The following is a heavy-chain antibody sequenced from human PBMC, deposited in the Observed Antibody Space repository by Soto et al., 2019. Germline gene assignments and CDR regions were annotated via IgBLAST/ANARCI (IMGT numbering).Heavy chain of an antibody. D-gene: IGHD1-1*01. CDR3: ANPKQRSYYYYGMDV. J-gene: IGHJ6*02. CDR1: GFTFSSYA. CDR2: ISGSGGST. Sequence: PGGSLRLSCAASGFTFSSYAMSWVRQAPGKGLEWVSAISGSGGSTYYADSVKGRFTISRDNSKNTLYLQMSSLRAEDTAVYYCANPKQRSYYYYGMDVWGQGTAVTVSS. V-gene: IGHV3-23*01.